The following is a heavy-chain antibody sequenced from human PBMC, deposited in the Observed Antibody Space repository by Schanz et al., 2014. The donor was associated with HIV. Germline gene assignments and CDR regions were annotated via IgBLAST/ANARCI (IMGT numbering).Heavy chain of an antibody. D-gene: IGHD1-26*01. V-gene: IGHV3-23*01. Sequence: EVQLLESGGGLVQPGRSLRLSCAASGFTFRNYGMIWVRQAPGKGLEWVAHITSNGRTTYYGDSVKGRFTISRDNFRNILYLQMNSLRAGDTAKYYCAKDTWGDYFYGVDVWGQGTTVTVSS. J-gene: IGHJ6*02. CDR2: ITSNGRTT. CDR3: AKDTWGDYFYGVDV. CDR1: GFTFRNYG.